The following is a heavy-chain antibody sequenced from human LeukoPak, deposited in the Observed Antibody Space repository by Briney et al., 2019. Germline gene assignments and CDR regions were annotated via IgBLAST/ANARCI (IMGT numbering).Heavy chain of an antibody. D-gene: IGHD1-26*01. J-gene: IGHJ4*02. CDR3: ARELQSGTYSEYYFDY. V-gene: IGHV1-69*13. CDR1: GGTFSSYA. CDR2: IIPIFGTA. Sequence: SVKVSCKASGGTFSSYAISWVRQAPGQGLEWMGGIIPIFGTANYAQKFQGRVTITADESTSTAYMELSGLRSDDTAVYYCARELQSGTYSEYYFDYWGQGTLVTVSS.